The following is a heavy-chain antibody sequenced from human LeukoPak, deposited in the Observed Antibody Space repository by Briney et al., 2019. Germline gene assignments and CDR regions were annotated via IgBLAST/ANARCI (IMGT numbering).Heavy chain of an antibody. CDR1: GFTFSSYS. CDR2: FSSSSSYI. Sequence: PGGSLRLSCAASGFTFSSYSMNWVRQAPGKGLEGASSFSSSSSYIYYADSVKGRFTISRDNAKNSLYLQMNSLRAEDAAVYYCARLFEADTDERYFDYWGQGTLVTVSS. D-gene: IGHD2-21*01. V-gene: IGHV3-21*01. CDR3: ARLFEADTDERYFDY. J-gene: IGHJ4*02.